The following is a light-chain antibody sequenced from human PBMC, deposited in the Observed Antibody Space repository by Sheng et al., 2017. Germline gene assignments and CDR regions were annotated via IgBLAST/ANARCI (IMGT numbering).Light chain of an antibody. CDR1: SSDVGDSDY. V-gene: IGLV2-14*01. CDR2: DVS. J-gene: IGLJ3*02. CDR3: NSYTTSSTLV. Sequence: QSALTQPASLSGSPGQSITISCTGTSSDVGDSDYVAWYQQHPDQAPKLMIYDVSSRPSGVSNRFSGSKSGNTASLTISGLQAEDEADYYCNSYTTSSTLVFGGGTKLTVL.